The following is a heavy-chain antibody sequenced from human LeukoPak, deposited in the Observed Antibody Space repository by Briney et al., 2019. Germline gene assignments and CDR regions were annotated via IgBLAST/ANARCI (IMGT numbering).Heavy chain of an antibody. V-gene: IGHV4-34*01. CDR1: GGSFSGYY. CDR3: ARGSAITMIVVVTRRYYFDY. Sequence: SETLSLTCAVYGGSFSGYYGSGIRQPPGKGLEGMGEINHSGSTNYNPSLKSRVTISVDTSKNQFSLKLSSVTAADTAVYYCARGSAITMIVVVTRRYYFDYWGQGTLVTVSS. CDR2: INHSGST. D-gene: IGHD3-22*01. J-gene: IGHJ4*02.